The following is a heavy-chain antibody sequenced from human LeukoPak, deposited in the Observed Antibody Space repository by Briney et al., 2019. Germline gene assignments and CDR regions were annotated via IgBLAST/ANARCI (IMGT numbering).Heavy chain of an antibody. CDR2: INPNSGDT. CDR3: ARFNDRGGSGGGFDH. Sequence: ASVKVSCKASGYTFTGYYMHWVRQAPGQGLEWMGWINPNSGDTSSAQKFRGRVTMTRDTSISTVYMELTRLRSDDTAVYYCARFNDRGGSGGGFDHWGQETLVTVSS. V-gene: IGHV1-2*02. D-gene: IGHD2-15*01. J-gene: IGHJ4*02. CDR1: GYTFTGYY.